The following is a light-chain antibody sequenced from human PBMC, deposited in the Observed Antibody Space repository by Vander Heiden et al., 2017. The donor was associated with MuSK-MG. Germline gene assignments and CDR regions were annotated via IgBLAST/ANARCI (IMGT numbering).Light chain of an antibody. J-gene: IGKJ2*01. CDR2: WES. CDR1: QSVLSSSNNHNY. V-gene: IGKV4-1*01. CDR3: QQDDKSPYT. Sequence: DIVMTQSPDSLAVSLGERATINCKSSQSVLSSSNNHNYLGWYQQKPGHPPKLLIYWESIRESGVPDRFSGSGSGTDFTLTISSLQAEDVAVYYCQQDDKSPYTFGQGTKLEIK.